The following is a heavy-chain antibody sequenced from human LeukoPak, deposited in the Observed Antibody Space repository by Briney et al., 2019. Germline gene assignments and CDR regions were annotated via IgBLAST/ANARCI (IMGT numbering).Heavy chain of an antibody. CDR1: GYAFTRYG. V-gene: IGHV1-18*01. J-gene: IGHJ3*02. CDR3: ARAVVMDNAFDI. CDR2: ISAYNGNT. D-gene: IGHD3-22*01. Sequence: GASVKVSCKASGYAFTRYGISWERQAPGQGLEWMGWISAYNGNTNYAQKLQGRVTMTTDTSTSTAYMELRSLRSDDTAVYYCARAVVMDNAFDIWGQGTMVTVSS.